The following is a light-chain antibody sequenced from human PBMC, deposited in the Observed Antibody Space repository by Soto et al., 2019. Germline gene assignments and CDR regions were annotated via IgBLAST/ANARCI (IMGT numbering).Light chain of an antibody. CDR1: QSISSW. CDR2: DAS. V-gene: IGKV1-5*01. Sequence: DIQMTQSPSTLSASVGDRVTITCRASQSISSWLAWYQQKPGKAPKLLIYDASSLESGVPSRFSGSGSWTEFTLTISSLKPDDFANYYYQQYNSYSWTFGQGNKVEIK. J-gene: IGKJ1*01. CDR3: QQYNSYSWT.